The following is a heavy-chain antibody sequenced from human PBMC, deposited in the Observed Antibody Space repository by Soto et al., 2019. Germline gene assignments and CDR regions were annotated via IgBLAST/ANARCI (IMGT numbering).Heavy chain of an antibody. CDR3: AGRCSSTRCLEL. CDR1: GYTFTSYG. CDR2: ISGYNGNT. J-gene: IGHJ2*01. D-gene: IGHD2-2*01. V-gene: IGHV1-18*01. Sequence: QVQLVQSGAEVKKPGASVKVSCKASGYTFTSYGICWVRQAPGQGLEWMGWISGYNGNTNYAQNLQGRVTMTTDTSTSTVYMELRGLRYDDTAVYYCAGRCSSTRCLELWGRGTRVIVSS.